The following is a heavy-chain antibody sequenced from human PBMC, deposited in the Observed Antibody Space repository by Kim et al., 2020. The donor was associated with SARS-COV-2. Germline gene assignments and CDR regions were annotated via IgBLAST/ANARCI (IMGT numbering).Heavy chain of an antibody. D-gene: IGHD1-1*01. Sequence: YAQGFTGRFVVSLDTSVSTAYLQISSLKAEDTAVYYCARDSWIPGRMDVWGQGTTVTVSS. CDR3: ARDSWIPGRMDV. J-gene: IGHJ6*02. V-gene: IGHV7-4-1*02.